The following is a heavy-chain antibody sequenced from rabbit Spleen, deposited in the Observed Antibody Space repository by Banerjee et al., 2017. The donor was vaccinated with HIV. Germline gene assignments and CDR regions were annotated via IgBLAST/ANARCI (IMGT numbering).Heavy chain of an antibody. CDR3: ARVGGVGVYGYATL. D-gene: IGHD6-1*01. CDR2: TEPIFGTT. Sequence: QSLEEFGGGLVQPGESLTLSCKASGFDFNNYYMTWVRQAPGKGLVWIGLTEPIFGTTYYANWVKCRFTFSSHNAQNTLYLQRKSLTAADTATYFCARVGGVGVYGYATLWGPGTLVTDS. V-gene: IGHV1S7*01. CDR1: GFDFNNYY. J-gene: IGHJ4*01.